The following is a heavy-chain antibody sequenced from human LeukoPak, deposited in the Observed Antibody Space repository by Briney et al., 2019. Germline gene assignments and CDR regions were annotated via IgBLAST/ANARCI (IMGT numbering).Heavy chain of an antibody. V-gene: IGHV1-8*03. CDR1: GYTFTSYD. CDR2: MNPNSGNA. J-gene: IGHJ4*02. D-gene: IGHD2-2*02. CDR3: AREPRGAIRRYDY. Sequence: ASVKVSCKASGYTFTSYDINWVRQATGQGLEWMGWMNPNSGNAGYAQKFQGRVTITRNTSISTAYMELSSLRSEDTAVYYCAREPRGAIRRYDYWGQGTLVTVSS.